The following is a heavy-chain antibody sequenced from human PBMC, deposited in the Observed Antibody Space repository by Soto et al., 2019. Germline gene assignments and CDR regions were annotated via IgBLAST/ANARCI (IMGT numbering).Heavy chain of an antibody. CDR2: INHSGNT. J-gene: IGHJ5*02. CDR3: ARGRGGFDA. Sequence: KPSETLSLTCAVYGASLSDNYCNWLRQPPGKGLEWIGEINHSGNTNYNPSLRSRVTISIDTSKNQLSLNLRSVSAADTAVYYCARGRGGFDAWGQGTPVTAPQ. CDR1: GASLSDNY. V-gene: IGHV4-34*01.